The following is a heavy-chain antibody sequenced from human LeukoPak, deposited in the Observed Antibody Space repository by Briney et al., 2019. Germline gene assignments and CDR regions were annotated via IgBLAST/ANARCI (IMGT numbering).Heavy chain of an antibody. CDR1: GFTFSSYS. CDR2: ISSSSSYI. CDR3: ATEGSFSAD. Sequence: GGSLRLSCAASGFTFSSYSMNWVRQAPGKGLEWVSSISSSSSYIYYADSMKGRFTISRDNAKNSLYLQMNSLRAEDTAVYYCATEGSFSADWGLGTLVTVSS. J-gene: IGHJ4*02. V-gene: IGHV3-21*01. D-gene: IGHD2/OR15-2a*01.